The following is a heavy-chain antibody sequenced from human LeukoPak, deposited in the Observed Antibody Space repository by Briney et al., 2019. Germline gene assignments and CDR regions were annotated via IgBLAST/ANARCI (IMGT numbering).Heavy chain of an antibody. CDR3: AREDHSNYNY. CDR2: IKQDGTEK. D-gene: IGHD4-11*01. J-gene: IGHJ4*02. Sequence: GGSLRLSCAASGFTFSRLAMSWVRQAPGEGLEWVASIKQDGTEKFYVDSVKGRFTISKDNTKNSLYLQMNSLRAEDTAVYYCAREDHSNYNYWGQGTLVTVSS. CDR1: GFTFSRLA. V-gene: IGHV3-7*01.